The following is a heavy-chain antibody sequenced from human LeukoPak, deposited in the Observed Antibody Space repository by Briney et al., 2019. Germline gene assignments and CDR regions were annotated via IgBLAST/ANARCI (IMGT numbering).Heavy chain of an antibody. J-gene: IGHJ4*02. CDR1: GFIFCHYV. CDR3: AQRMARPAHPFDY. D-gene: IGHD5-24*01. V-gene: IGHV3-23*01. Sequence: GGSLRLSCAASGFIFCHYVMSWVRQAPGKGLEWVSGIDARGGTTYYVDSVKGRFTISRDNSNNTLYLQMNSLRAEDTAVYSCAQRMARPAHPFDYWGQGALVTVSS. CDR2: IDARGGTT.